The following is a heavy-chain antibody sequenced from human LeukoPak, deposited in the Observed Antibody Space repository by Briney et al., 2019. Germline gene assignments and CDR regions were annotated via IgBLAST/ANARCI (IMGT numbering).Heavy chain of an antibody. CDR3: VRHPRIAVAGTQYYYFYMDV. CDR2: IYPADSDT. J-gene: IGHJ6*03. CDR1: GYSFTGYW. D-gene: IGHD6-19*01. V-gene: IGHV5-51*01. Sequence: GESLKISCKVSGYSFTGYWIGWVRQMPGKGLEWMGIIYPADSDTRYSPSFQGQVTISADTSTRTAYLQWSSLKASDTAMYYCVRHPRIAVAGTQYYYFYMDVWGKGTTVTVSS.